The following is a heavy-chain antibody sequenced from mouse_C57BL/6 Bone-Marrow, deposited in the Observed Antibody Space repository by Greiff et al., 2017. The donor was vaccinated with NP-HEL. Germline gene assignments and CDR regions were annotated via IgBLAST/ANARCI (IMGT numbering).Heavy chain of an antibody. V-gene: IGHV12-3*01. Sequence: VKLVESGPGLVKPSQSLFLTCSITGFPITSGYYWICIRHSPGKPLEWMGYITHSGETFYNPSLQSPISITRETSKNQFFLQLNSVTTEDTAMYYCAGDRYGNYYFDYWGQGTTLTVSS. J-gene: IGHJ2*01. D-gene: IGHD2-1*01. CDR3: AGDRYGNYYFDY. CDR1: GFPITSGYY. CDR2: ITHSGET.